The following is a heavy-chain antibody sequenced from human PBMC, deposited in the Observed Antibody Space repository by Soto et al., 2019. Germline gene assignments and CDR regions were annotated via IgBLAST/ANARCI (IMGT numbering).Heavy chain of an antibody. J-gene: IGHJ4*02. CDR2: ISGNGNTI. D-gene: IGHD3-10*01. V-gene: IGHV3-48*03. Sequence: LRLSCAASGFTFSNYEMNWVRQAPGKGLEWVSYISGNGNTINYADSVKGRFTISRDNAKNSLYLQMNSLRAEDTAVYYCARDFYYGSGRFDYWGQGTLVTVSS. CDR1: GFTFSNYE. CDR3: ARDFYYGSGRFDY.